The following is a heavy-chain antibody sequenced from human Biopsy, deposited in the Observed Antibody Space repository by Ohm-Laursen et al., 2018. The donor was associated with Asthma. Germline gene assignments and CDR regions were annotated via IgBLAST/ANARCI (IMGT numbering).Heavy chain of an antibody. CDR1: RGSLRVYV. CDR3: ARSPYYYGLLGPTRGFGVYAV. Sequence: TLSLTCGVYRGSLRVYVWSWIRQPPGKGLEWIGESNQGGSPTFNPSLKSRVTLSVDTSKNQFSVKLRSVTAADTAVYYCARSPYYYGLLGPTRGFGVYAVWGHGTLVTVSS. CDR2: SNQGGSP. D-gene: IGHD3-10*01. J-gene: IGHJ3*01. V-gene: IGHV4-34*01.